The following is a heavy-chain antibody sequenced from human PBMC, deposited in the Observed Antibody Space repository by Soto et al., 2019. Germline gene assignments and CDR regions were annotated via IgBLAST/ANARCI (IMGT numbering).Heavy chain of an antibody. CDR3: ATIKPTYYYDSSGPGGAFDI. D-gene: IGHD3-22*01. J-gene: IGHJ3*02. Sequence: ASVKVSCKVSGYTLTELSMHWVRQAPGKRFEWMGGFDPEDGETIYAQKFQGRVTMTEDTSTDTAYMELSSLRSEDTAVYYCATIKPTYYYDSSGPGGAFDIWGQGTMVTVSS. CDR1: GYTLTELS. V-gene: IGHV1-24*01. CDR2: FDPEDGET.